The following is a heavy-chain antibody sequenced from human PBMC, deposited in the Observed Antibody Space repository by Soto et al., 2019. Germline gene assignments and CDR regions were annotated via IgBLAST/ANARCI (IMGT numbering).Heavy chain of an antibody. CDR2: ISHDGRVT. Sequence: QVQLVESGGGMVQPGTSLRLSCAASVFTFNSRSRHCVRQRPDKGLEGVAVISHDGRVTFYADFVKGRFTVSRDNSKNNIYLHVNSLRAEDTAVYYCAREPYGDSQYFDYWGQGTLVTVSS. CDR1: VFTFNSRS. J-gene: IGHJ4*02. D-gene: IGHD2-21*02. CDR3: AREPYGDSQYFDY. V-gene: IGHV3-30*04.